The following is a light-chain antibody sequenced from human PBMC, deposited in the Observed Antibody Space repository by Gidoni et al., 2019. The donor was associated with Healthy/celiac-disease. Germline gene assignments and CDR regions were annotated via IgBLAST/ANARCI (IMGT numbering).Light chain of an antibody. V-gene: IGLV3-21*03. Sequence: SYVLTKPPSVSVTPGKTARITCGGNNIGSKSVHWYQQKPGQAPVLVVYDDSDRPSGIPERFSGSNSGNTATLTISRVEDGDEADYYCQVWDSSSDHPVFGGGTKLTVL. J-gene: IGLJ3*02. CDR2: DDS. CDR1: NIGSKS. CDR3: QVWDSSSDHPV.